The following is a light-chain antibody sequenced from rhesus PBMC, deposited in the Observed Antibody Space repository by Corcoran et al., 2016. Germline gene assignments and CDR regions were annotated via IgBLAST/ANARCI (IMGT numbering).Light chain of an antibody. CDR2: DVS. CDR3: MQAIEFPPT. V-gene: IGKV2-104*02. Sequence: DIVMTHTPPSLPVTPGEPASISCRSSQCLLDGEVGSTYLDWYLQKPGQVQQLLIYDVSHRSSGVPERVSCRGADTYFTVKISRLEAEEVGVYYCMQAIEFPPTFGQGTKVEIK. J-gene: IGKJ1*01. CDR1: QCLLDGEVGSTY.